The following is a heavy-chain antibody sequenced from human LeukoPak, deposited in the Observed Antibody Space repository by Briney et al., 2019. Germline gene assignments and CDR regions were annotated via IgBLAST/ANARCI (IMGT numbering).Heavy chain of an antibody. V-gene: IGHV4-59*01. CDR2: IYDSGST. CDR3: AKSGSEWSYSDY. Sequence: SETLSLTCTVSGGSIRSYYWSWIRQPPGKGLEWIGYIYDSGSTNYNPSLKSRVTISVDTSKNQFSLKLSSVTAADTAVYYCAKSGSEWSYSDYWGQGTLVTVFS. J-gene: IGHJ4*02. D-gene: IGHD3-3*01. CDR1: GGSIRSYY.